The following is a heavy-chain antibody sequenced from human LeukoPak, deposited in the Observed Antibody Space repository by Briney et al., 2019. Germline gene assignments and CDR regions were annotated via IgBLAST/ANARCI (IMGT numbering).Heavy chain of an antibody. Sequence: PSETLSLTCTVSGGSTSSDYWSWIRQSPGKGLEWIGYIYYSGSTYYNPSLKSRVTISVDTSKNQFSLKLTSVTAADTAVYYCARGFYSPHHWGQGTLVTVSS. V-gene: IGHV4-59*01. J-gene: IGHJ5*02. CDR1: GGSTSSDY. CDR2: IYYSGST. CDR3: ARGFYSPHH. D-gene: IGHD4-11*01.